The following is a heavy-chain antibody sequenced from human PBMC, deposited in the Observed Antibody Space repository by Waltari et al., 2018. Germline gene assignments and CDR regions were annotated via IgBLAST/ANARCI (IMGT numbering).Heavy chain of an antibody. CDR2: MNPNNNIT. CDR3: ARMGGWNSDF. CDR1: VYPFASYD. D-gene: IGHD2-15*01. Sequence: QLLLVQYGDEVKKPWLPEEVSAKGPVYPFASYDINWVRQASGQGFEWLGWMNPNNNITGYAQKFQGRVSITSDSSKSTAYMELSSLKSEDTAVYYCARMGGWNSDFWGQGTPVIVSS. J-gene: IGHJ4*02. V-gene: IGHV1-8*01.